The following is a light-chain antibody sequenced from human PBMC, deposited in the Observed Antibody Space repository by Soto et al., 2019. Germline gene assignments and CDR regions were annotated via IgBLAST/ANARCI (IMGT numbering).Light chain of an antibody. CDR2: DVS. V-gene: IGLV2-14*03. J-gene: IGLJ2*01. CDR3: NSYTSSGTVI. CDR1: STDVGNYNY. Sequence: QSALTQPASVSGSPGQSIAISCTGTSTDVGNYNYVSWYQQHPGRAPQLMIYDVSNRPSGISRRFSGSKSGNTASLTISVLQAEDEADYYCNSYTSSGTVIFGGGTKLTVL.